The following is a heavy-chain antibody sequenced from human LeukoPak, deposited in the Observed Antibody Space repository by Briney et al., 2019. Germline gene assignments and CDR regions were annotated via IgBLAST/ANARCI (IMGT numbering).Heavy chain of an antibody. J-gene: IGHJ6*02. D-gene: IGHD3-10*01. V-gene: IGHV3-9*01. CDR1: GFTLDRYA. Sequence: GGSLRLSCVASGFTLDRYAMHWVRQAPGKGREWVAGFSLDTDRIDYADSVKGRFTVSKDDAKKALYLQMNNLRTEDTALYFCTKDITPGGADVWGQGTTVTVSS. CDR3: TKDITPGGADV. CDR2: FSLDTDRI.